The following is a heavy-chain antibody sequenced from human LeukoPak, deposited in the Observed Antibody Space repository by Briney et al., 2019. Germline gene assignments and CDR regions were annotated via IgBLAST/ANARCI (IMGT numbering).Heavy chain of an antibody. V-gene: IGHV3-7*01. D-gene: IGHD2-21*01. CDR2: IKQDGSEK. CDR1: GFTFSSYW. J-gene: IGHJ4*02. Sequence: GGSLRLSCAASGFTFSSYWMSWVRQAPGKGLEWVANIKQDGSEKYYVDSVKGRFTISRDNTENSLYLQMNSLRAEDTAVYYCARDLGRHRYDDWGQGTLVTVSS. CDR3: ARDLGRHRYDD.